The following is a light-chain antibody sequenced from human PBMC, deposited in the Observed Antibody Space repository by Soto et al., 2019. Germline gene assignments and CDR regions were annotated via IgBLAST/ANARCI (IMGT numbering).Light chain of an antibody. CDR3: QQYNNWFWT. CDR1: QSVSSN. J-gene: IGKJ1*01. Sequence: EIVMTQSPATLSVSPRERDTLSCRASQSVSSNLAWYQQKPGQAPRLLIYGASTRATGIPARFSGSGSGTEFTLTISSLQSEDFAVYYCQQYNNWFWTFGQGTKVDIK. V-gene: IGKV3-15*01. CDR2: GAS.